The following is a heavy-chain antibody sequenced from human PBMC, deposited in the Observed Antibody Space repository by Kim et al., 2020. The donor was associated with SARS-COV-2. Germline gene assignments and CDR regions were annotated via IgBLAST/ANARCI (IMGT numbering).Heavy chain of an antibody. CDR3: ARDQWSRLRGLTYSYYGMDF. D-gene: IGHD3-10*01. V-gene: IGHV3-30-3*01. J-gene: IGHJ6*02. CDR1: GFTFSSCA. CDR2: ISYDGSNK. Sequence: GGSLRLSCAASGFTFSSCAIHWVRQAPGKGLEWVAVISYDGSNKNYADSVKGRFTISRDNSKNTLYLQMNSLRAEDTALYYCARDQWSRLRGLTYSYYGMDFWGQGTTVTVSS.